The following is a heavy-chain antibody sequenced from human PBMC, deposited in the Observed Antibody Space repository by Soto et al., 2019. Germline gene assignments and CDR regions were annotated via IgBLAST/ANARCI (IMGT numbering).Heavy chain of an antibody. V-gene: IGHV4-31*03. CDR1: GGSINSGGYY. CDR3: ARAIVGATWRWFDP. D-gene: IGHD1-26*01. CDR2: IYYSGST. J-gene: IGHJ5*02. Sequence: SETLALTCTVSGGSINSGGYYWSWIRQHPGKGLEWIGYIYYSGSTYYNPSLKSRVTISVDTSKNQFSLKLSSVTAADTAMYYCARAIVGATWRWFDPWGQGTLVTVSS.